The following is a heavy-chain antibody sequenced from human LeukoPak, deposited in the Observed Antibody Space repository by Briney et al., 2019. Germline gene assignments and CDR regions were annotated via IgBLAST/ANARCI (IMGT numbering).Heavy chain of an antibody. J-gene: IGHJ4*02. Sequence: SETLSLTCTVSGGSISSSSYYWGWIRQPPGKGLEWIGSIYYSGSTYYNPSLKSRVTISVDTSKNQFSLKVSSVTAADTAVYYCARGDYGDYWGQGALVTVSS. CDR1: GGSISSSSYY. CDR3: ARGDYGDY. V-gene: IGHV4-39*07. D-gene: IGHD4/OR15-4a*01. CDR2: IYYSGST.